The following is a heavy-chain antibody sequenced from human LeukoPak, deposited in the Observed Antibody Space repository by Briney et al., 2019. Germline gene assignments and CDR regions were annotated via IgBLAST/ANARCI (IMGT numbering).Heavy chain of an antibody. CDR3: ARRGGWYGSEYFDY. V-gene: IGHV4-61*05. J-gene: IGHJ4*02. D-gene: IGHD6-19*01. CDR1: GGSISSSSFY. Sequence: PSETLSLTCTVSGGSISSSSFYWGWIRQPPGKGLEWIGYIYYSGSTNYNPSLKSRDTISVDTSKNQFSLKLSSVTAADTAVYYCARRGGWYGSEYFDYWGQGTLVTVSS. CDR2: IYYSGST.